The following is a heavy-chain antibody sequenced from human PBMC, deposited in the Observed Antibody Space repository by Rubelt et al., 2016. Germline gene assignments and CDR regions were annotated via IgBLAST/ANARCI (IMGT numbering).Heavy chain of an antibody. J-gene: IGHJ5*02. CDR1: GGPINTIPYY. Sequence: QLQLQESGPGLVKPSETLSLTCTVSGGPINTIPYYWVWIRQPPGKGLEWIGSMYYSGSGTTYSNPSSKGGVTIPVDTSKNQFSLRLTSVTAADTAVYYCARHPTGYPNWFDPWGQGTLVTVSS. D-gene: IGHD3-9*01. V-gene: IGHV4-39*01. CDR2: MYYSGSGTT. CDR3: ARHPTGYPNWFDP.